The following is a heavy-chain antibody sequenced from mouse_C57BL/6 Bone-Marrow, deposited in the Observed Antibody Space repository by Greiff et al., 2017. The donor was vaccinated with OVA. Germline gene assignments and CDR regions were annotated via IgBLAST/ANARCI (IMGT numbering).Heavy chain of an antibody. CDR1: GYTFTSYW. CDR3: AKGDYGLFYDAMDC. Sequence: QVQLQQPGAELVKPGASVKLSCKASGYTFTSYWMHWVKQRPGRGLEWIGRIDPNSGGTKYNEKFKSKATLTADKPSSTAYVQLSSLTSEDSAICYCAKGDYGLFYDAMDCWGQGTSVTVSS. V-gene: IGHV1-72*01. J-gene: IGHJ4*01. CDR2: IDPNSGGT. D-gene: IGHD2-4*01.